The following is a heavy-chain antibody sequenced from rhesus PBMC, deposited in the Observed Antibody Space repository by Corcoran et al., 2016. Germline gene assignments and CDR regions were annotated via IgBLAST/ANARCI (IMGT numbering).Heavy chain of an antibody. D-gene: IGHD1-1*01. Sequence: QVQLQESGPGVVKPSETLSLTCAVSGDSFTNNYWSWIRQPPGKGLEWVVQIYGGEGGTGYTPSLKGPVTISSDRSKNHLSLILSSVTAADTAVYYCAIHRGTRFDSWGQGVLVTVSS. CDR1: GDSFTNNY. V-gene: IGHV4-160*01. CDR2: IYGGEGGT. J-gene: IGHJ4*01. CDR3: AIHRGTRFDS.